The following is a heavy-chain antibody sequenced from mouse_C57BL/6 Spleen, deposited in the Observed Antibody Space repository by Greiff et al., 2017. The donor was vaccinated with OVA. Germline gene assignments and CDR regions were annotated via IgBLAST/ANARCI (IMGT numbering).Heavy chain of an antibody. D-gene: IGHD4-1*01. V-gene: IGHV1-15*01. CDR3: TRCVGPYYFDY. CDR2: IDPETGGT. Sequence: VQLQQSGAELVRPGASVTLSCKASGYTFTDYEMHWVKQTPVHGLEWIGAIDPETGGTAYNQKFKGKAILTADKSSSTAYMELRSLTSEDSAVYYCTRCVGPYYFDYWGQGTTLTVSS. CDR1: GYTFTDYE. J-gene: IGHJ2*01.